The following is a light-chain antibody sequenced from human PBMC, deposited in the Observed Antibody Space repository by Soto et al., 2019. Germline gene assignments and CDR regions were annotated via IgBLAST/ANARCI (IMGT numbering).Light chain of an antibody. CDR3: RSYTGSSTDVV. J-gene: IGLJ2*01. CDR1: SSDVGGYNY. Sequence: QSVLTQPASVSGSPGQSITISCTGTSSDVGGYNYVSWYQQHPGKAPKLMIDAVSNRPSGVSNRFSGSKSGNTASLTISGLQPEDEAGYYCRSYTGSSTDVVFRGGTTVTVL. CDR2: AVS. V-gene: IGLV2-14*01.